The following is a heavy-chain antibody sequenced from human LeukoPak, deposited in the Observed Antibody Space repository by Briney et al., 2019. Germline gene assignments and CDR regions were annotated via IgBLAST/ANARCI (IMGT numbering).Heavy chain of an antibody. CDR2: IKYDGSEK. Sequence: GGSLRLSCAGSGFTLSGYWMTWVRRAPGKGLEWVANIKYDGSEKQYVDSVKGRFTISRDNAKNSPYLQMNSLRVEGMAVYYCARGLGWLDPWGQGTLVTVSS. CDR1: GFTLSGYW. CDR3: ARGLGWLDP. V-gene: IGHV3-7*01. J-gene: IGHJ5*02.